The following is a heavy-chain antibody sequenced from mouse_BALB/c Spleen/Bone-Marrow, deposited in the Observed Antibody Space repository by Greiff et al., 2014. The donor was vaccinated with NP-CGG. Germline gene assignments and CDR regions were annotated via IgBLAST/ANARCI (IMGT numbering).Heavy chain of an antibody. CDR3: TLWCYAMDY. CDR2: INPSNGGT. J-gene: IGHJ4*01. CDR1: CYIFTSYY. D-gene: IGHD1-1*02. V-gene: IGHV1S16*01. Sequence: PQAWGGLGEPRGFGEVFFQASCYIFTSYYFFLGEERAGKSLEWIGEINPSNGGTNFNEKFKSKATLTVGKSSSTAYMQLSSLTSEDSAVYYCTLWCYAMDYWGQGTSVTVSS.